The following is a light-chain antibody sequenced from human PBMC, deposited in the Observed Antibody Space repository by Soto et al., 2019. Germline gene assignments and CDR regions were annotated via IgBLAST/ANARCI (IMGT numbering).Light chain of an antibody. CDR1: QGIRND. V-gene: IGKV1-17*01. CDR3: LQHSTYPLT. CDR2: AAS. J-gene: IGKJ1*01. Sequence: DIQMTQFPSSLSASVGDRVTITCRASQGIRNDLGWYQQKPGKAPKRLIYAASSLQSRVPSRFSGSGSGTEFTLAISRLQPEDSATFVCLQHSTYPLTFGQGTKVEIK.